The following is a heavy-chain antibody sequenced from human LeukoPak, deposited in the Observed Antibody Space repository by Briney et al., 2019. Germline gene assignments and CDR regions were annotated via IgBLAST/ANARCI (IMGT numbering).Heavy chain of an antibody. Sequence: GGSLRLSCAASGFTVSSNYMSWVRQAPGKGLEWVSVIYSGGSTYYADSVKGRFTISRHNSKNTLYLQMNSLRAEDTAVYYCARGYYYDSSGYYYGVAFDIWGQGTMVTVSS. CDR2: IYSGGST. CDR3: ARGYYYDSSGYYYGVAFDI. V-gene: IGHV3-53*04. D-gene: IGHD3-22*01. J-gene: IGHJ3*02. CDR1: GFTVSSNY.